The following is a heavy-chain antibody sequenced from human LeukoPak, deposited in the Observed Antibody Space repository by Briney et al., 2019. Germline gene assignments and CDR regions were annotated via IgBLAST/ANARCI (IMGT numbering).Heavy chain of an antibody. V-gene: IGHV1-8*03. CDR2: INPNSGNR. D-gene: IGHD3-3*01. Sequence: ASVKVSCKASGYTFTTLDINWVRQATGQGLEWMGWINPNSGNRGYAQKFQGRVTITRDTSISTAYMELSSLRSEDTAVYYCATARFNYMDVWGKGTTVTVSS. CDR1: GYTFTTLD. J-gene: IGHJ6*03. CDR3: ATARFNYMDV.